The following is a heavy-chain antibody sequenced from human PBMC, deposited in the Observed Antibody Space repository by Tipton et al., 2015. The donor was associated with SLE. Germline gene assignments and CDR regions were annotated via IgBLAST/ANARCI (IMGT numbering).Heavy chain of an antibody. J-gene: IGHJ5*02. CDR2: IYYSGST. CDR1: GASISSDGSF. Sequence: LRLSCTVSGASISSDGSFWTWIRQVPGEGLEWIGYIYYSGSTNYNPSLKSRVTISVDTSKNQFSLKLSSVTAADTAVYYCAREGSSSSPGLVDPWGQGTLVTVSS. CDR3: AREGSSSSPGLVDP. D-gene: IGHD6-13*01. V-gene: IGHV4-61*08.